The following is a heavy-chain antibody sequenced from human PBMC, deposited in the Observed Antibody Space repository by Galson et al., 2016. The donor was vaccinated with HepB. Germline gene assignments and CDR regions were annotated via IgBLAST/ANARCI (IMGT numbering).Heavy chain of an antibody. CDR1: GFTFSSYS. D-gene: IGHD3-16*02. J-gene: IGHJ3*02. CDR3: ARTYYDYVWGSYRQVFDAFDI. Sequence: LRLSCAASGFTFSSYSMNWVRQAPGKGLEWVSSISSSSYIYYADSVKGRFTISRDNAKNSLYLQMNSLRAEDTAVYYCARTYYDYVWGSYRQVFDAFDIWGQGTMVTVSS. V-gene: IGHV3-21*01. CDR2: ISSSSYI.